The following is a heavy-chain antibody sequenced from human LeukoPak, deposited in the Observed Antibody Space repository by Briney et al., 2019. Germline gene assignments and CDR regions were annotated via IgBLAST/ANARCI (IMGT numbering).Heavy chain of an antibody. CDR1: GYTFTSYD. V-gene: IGHV1-8*01. CDR3: TTWIQLWSQGNWFDP. Sequence: ASVKVSCKASGYTFTSYDINWVRQATGQGLEWMGWMNPNSGNTGYAQKFQGRVTMTRNTSISTAYMELSSLRSDDTAVYYCTTWIQLWSQGNWFDPWGQGTLVTVSS. D-gene: IGHD5-18*01. J-gene: IGHJ5*02. CDR2: MNPNSGNT.